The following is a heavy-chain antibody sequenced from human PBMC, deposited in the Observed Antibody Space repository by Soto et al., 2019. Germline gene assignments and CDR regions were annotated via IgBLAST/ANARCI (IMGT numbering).Heavy chain of an antibody. CDR1: GFTFDDYA. CDR3: AKDRAAAGILLTATLDY. D-gene: IGHD6-13*01. V-gene: IGHV3-9*01. CDR2: ISWNSGSI. J-gene: IGHJ4*02. Sequence: EVQLVESGGGLVQPGRSLRLSCAASGFTFDDYAMHWVRQAPGKGLEWVSGISWNSGSIGYADSVKGRFTISRDNAKNXQYLQMNSLRAEDTALYYCAKDRAAAGILLTATLDYWGQGTLVTVSS.